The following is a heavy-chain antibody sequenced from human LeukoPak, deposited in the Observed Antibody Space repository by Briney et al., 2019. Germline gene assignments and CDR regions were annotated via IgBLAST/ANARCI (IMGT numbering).Heavy chain of an antibody. J-gene: IGHJ4*02. V-gene: IGHV4-30-2*01. D-gene: IGHD3-22*01. CDR1: GDSISSSTCN. CDR2: ISQSGNS. Sequence: SETLPLTCTVSGDSISSSTCNWSWIRQPPGKGLEWIGYISQSGNSYFTPSLKSRATISVDRSKNHFSLTLISVTAADTAVYYCARDQVDYDIPDHFDYWGKGTLVAVSS. CDR3: ARDQVDYDIPDHFDY.